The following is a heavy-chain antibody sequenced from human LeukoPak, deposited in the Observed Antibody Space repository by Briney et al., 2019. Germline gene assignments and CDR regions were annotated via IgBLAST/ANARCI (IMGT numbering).Heavy chain of an antibody. J-gene: IGHJ4*02. D-gene: IGHD3-10*01. CDR3: AREEYYYGSGSHFDY. Sequence: SETLSLTCTVSGGSISSYYWSWIRQPPGKGLEWIGYIYYSGSTNYNPSLKSRVTISVDTSKNQFSLKLSSVTAADTAVYYCAREEYYYGSGSHFDYWGQGTLVTVSS. V-gene: IGHV4-59*01. CDR2: IYYSGST. CDR1: GGSISSYY.